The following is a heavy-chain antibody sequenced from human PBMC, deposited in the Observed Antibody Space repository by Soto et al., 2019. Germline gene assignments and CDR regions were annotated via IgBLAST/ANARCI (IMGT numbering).Heavy chain of an antibody. CDR1: DDGSSY. CDR3: ASDSDIARFFI. Sequence: SETLSLTCSASDDGSSYWGWIRQPPGKGLEWIGSIHYGGATYYNPSLRSRVTISLDTSKSQFSLNLNSVIAADAAVYYCASDSDIARFFIWGQGIPVTVSS. CDR2: IHYGGAT. D-gene: IGHD2-21*02. J-gene: IGHJ4*02. V-gene: IGHV4-39*01.